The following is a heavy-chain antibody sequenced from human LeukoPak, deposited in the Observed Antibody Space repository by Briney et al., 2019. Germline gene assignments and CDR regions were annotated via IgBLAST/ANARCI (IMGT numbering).Heavy chain of an antibody. CDR2: LHYSGNT. V-gene: IGHV4-39*01. CDR1: GGSIRSSTYY. Sequence: SETLSLTCTGSGGSIRSSTYYWGWIRQPPGKGLEWIGSLHYSGNTYYNPSLKSRVTISVDTSKNQFSLKLTSVTAADTAVYYCARHWSPRGRSYFDYWGQGTLVTVSS. CDR3: ARHWSPRGRSYFDY. J-gene: IGHJ4*02.